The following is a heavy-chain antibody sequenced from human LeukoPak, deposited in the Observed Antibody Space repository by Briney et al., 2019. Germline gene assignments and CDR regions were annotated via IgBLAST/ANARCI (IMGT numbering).Heavy chain of an antibody. D-gene: IGHD2-2*01. V-gene: IGHV4-59*08. CDR2: IYYSGST. CDR3: ARAPYCSSTSCYLDY. Sequence: SETLSLTCTVSGGSISSYYWSWIRQPPGKGLEWIGYIYYSGSTSYNPSLKSRVTISVDTSKNQFSLKLSSVTAADTAVYYCARAPYCSSTSCYLDYWGQGTLVTVSS. CDR1: GGSISSYY. J-gene: IGHJ4*02.